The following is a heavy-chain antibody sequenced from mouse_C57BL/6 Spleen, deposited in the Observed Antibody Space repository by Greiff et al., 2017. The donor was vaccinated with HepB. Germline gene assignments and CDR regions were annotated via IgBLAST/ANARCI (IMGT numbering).Heavy chain of an antibody. D-gene: IGHD1-1*01. CDR2: IHPNSGST. J-gene: IGHJ2*01. CDR3: ARGTTVVAGYYFDY. Sequence: QVQPQQPGAELVKPGASVKLSCKASGYTFTSYWMHWVKQRPGQGLEWIGMIHPNSGSTNYNEKFKSKATLTVDKSSSTAYMQLSSLTSEDSAVYYCARGTTVVAGYYFDYWGQGTTLTVSS. V-gene: IGHV1-64*01. CDR1: GYTFTSYW.